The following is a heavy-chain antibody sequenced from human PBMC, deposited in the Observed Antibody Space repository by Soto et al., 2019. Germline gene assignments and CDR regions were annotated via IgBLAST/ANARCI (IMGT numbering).Heavy chain of an antibody. V-gene: IGHV1-2*04. Sequence: ASVKVSCKASGYTFTGYYMHWVRQAPGQGLEWMGWINPNSGGTNYAQKFQGWVTMTRDTSISTAYMELSRLRSDDTAVYYCAREGPWVEYSSSSVSHMSLDVWGQGTTVTVSS. CDR3: AREGPWVEYSSSSVSHMSLDV. J-gene: IGHJ6*02. CDR2: INPNSGGT. CDR1: GYTFTGYY. D-gene: IGHD6-6*01.